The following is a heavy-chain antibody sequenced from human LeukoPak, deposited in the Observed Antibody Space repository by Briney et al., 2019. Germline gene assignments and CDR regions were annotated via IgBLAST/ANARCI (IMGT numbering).Heavy chain of an antibody. Sequence: SETLSLTCTVSGGSISSGSYYWSWIRQPAGKGLEWIGRIYTSGSTNYNPSLESRVTISVDTSKNQFSLKLTSVTAADTAMYYCARRGGNPLGAFDIWGQGTMVTVSS. D-gene: IGHD4-23*01. V-gene: IGHV4-61*02. CDR3: ARRGGNPLGAFDI. CDR1: GGSISSGSYY. CDR2: IYTSGST. J-gene: IGHJ3*02.